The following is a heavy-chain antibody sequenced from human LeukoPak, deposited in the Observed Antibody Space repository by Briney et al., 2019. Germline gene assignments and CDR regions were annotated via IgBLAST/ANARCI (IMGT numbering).Heavy chain of an antibody. CDR3: ARVRVRGVTPYWFDY. CDR1: GFTFTNYR. J-gene: IGHJ4*02. D-gene: IGHD3-10*01. CDR2: ISSTSGYI. V-gene: IGHV3-21*01. Sequence: GGSLRLSCAASGFTFTNYRMTWVRQAPGKGLEWVSSISSTSGYIFYADSVQGRFTISRDNAKSSLYLQMNSLRAEDTAVYYCARVRVRGVTPYWFDYWGQGTLVTVSS.